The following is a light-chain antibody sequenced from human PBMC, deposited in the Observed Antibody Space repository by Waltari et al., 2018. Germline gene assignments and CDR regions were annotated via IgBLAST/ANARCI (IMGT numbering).Light chain of an antibody. J-gene: IGLJ2*01. Sequence: QSVLTQPPSASGTPGQRVSISCSGSASNIGSDSVNWYQQLPGADPKLLIYIDNRRPSGVPDRFSGSKSGTSASLAISGLQSEDEADYYCAAWDSRLNGVVFGGGTRLTVL. CDR1: ASNIGSDS. V-gene: IGLV1-44*01. CDR2: IDN. CDR3: AAWDSRLNGVV.